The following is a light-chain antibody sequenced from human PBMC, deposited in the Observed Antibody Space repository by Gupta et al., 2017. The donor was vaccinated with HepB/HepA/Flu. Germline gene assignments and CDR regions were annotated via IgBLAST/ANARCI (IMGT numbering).Light chain of an antibody. CDR1: SSVVGSYNS. CDR2: DVT. CDR3: ASYTSTDSLV. V-gene: IGLV2-11*01. Sequence: RAVTISCTGTSSVVGSYNSVSWCHLHPGKVPKLILYDVTRRPSGVPDRFSGSKSGNTASLTISGLQAEDEADYYCASYTSTDSLVFGGGTKLTVL. J-gene: IGLJ3*02.